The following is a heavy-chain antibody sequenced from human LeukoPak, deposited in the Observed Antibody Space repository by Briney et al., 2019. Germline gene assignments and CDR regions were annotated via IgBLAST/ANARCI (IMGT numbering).Heavy chain of an antibody. CDR1: GDSISSSSYY. J-gene: IGHJ4*02. Sequence: SETLSLTCTVSGDSISSSSYYWGWIRQPPGKGLEWIGSIYYSGSTYYNPSLKSRVTISVDTSKNQFSLKLSSVTAADTAVYYCATDCSGSSCYPAGFDYWGPGTLVSVSS. D-gene: IGHD2-15*01. V-gene: IGHV4-39*07. CDR3: ATDCSGSSCYPAGFDY. CDR2: IYYSGST.